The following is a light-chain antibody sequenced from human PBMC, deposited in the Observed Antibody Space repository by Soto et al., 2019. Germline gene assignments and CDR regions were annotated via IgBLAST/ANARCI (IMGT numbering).Light chain of an antibody. CDR2: GAS. CDR1: QSVSSSY. V-gene: IGKV3-20*01. J-gene: IGKJ4*01. CDR3: QQYGSSPLT. Sequence: IALTRSPGTLSLSPGERATLSCRASQSVSSSYLAWYQQKPGQAPRLLIYGASSRATGIPDRFSGSGSGTDFTLTISRLEPEDFAVYYCQQYGSSPLTFGGGTKVEI.